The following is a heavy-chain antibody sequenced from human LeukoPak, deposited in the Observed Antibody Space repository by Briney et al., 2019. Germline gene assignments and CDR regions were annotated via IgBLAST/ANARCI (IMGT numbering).Heavy chain of an antibody. CDR3: ARDLFPQHCSGGSCYSSSGYYFDY. Sequence: ASVKVSCKASGGTFSSYAISWVRQAPGQGLEWMGRIIPIFGTANYAQKFQGRVTITTDESTSTAYMELSSLRSEDTAVYNCARDLFPQHCSGGSCYSSSGYYFDYWGQGTLVTVSS. D-gene: IGHD2-15*01. V-gene: IGHV1-69*05. CDR2: IIPIFGTA. J-gene: IGHJ4*02. CDR1: GGTFSSYA.